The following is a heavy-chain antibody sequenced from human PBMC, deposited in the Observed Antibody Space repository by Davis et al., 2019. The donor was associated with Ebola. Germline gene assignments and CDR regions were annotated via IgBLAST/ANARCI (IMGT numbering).Heavy chain of an antibody. CDR2: IYYSGST. J-gene: IGHJ5*02. V-gene: IGHV4-61*05. D-gene: IGHD1-26*01. CDR1: GGSISSNSYY. Sequence: MPSETLSLTCSVSGGSISSNSYYWGWIRQHPGKGLEWIGYIYYSGSTNYNPSLKSRVTISVDTSKNQFSLKLSSVTAADTAVYYCARAVGATSGWFDPWGQGTLVTVSS. CDR3: ARAVGATSGWFDP.